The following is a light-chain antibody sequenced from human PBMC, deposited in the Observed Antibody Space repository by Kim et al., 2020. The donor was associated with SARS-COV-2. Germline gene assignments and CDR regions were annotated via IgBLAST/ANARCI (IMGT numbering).Light chain of an antibody. Sequence: SYELTQPPSVSVSPGQTATITCSGDKLGDKYACWYQQKPGQSPVLVIYQDIKRPSGIPERFSGSNSGNTATLTISGTQAMDEADYYCQAWDNSNWVFGGG. CDR1: KLGDKY. J-gene: IGLJ3*02. CDR3: QAWDNSNWV. V-gene: IGLV3-1*01. CDR2: QDI.